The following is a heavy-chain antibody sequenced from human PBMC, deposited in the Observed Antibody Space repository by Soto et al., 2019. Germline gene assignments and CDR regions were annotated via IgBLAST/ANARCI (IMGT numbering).Heavy chain of an antibody. J-gene: IGHJ4*02. D-gene: IGHD2-21*02. CDR3: VRDGDCGGDCYSNY. CDR2: IIPIFGTA. V-gene: IGHV1-69*13. Sequence: PSVKVSCKASGGTFSSYAISWVRQAPGQGLEWMGGIIPIFGTANYAQKFQGRVTITADESTSTAYMELSSLRSEDTAVYYCVRDGDCGGDCYSNYWGQGTLVTVSS. CDR1: GGTFSSYA.